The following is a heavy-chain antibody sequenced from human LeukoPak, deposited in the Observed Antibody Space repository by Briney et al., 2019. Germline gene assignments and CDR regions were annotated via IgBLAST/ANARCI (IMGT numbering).Heavy chain of an antibody. J-gene: IGHJ4*02. Sequence: GESLKISCKGSGYSFSSYCIAWVRQMPGKGLEWMGIIYPGDSDTRYSPSFQGQVTISADKSISTAYLQWSSLKASDTPMYYCARRSYGDYVFDYWGQGTLVTVSS. D-gene: IGHD4-17*01. CDR2: IYPGDSDT. CDR1: GYSFSSYC. V-gene: IGHV5-51*01. CDR3: ARRSYGDYVFDY.